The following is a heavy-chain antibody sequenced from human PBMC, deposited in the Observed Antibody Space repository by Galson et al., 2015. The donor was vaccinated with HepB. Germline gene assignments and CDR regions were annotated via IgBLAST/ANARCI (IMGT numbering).Heavy chain of an antibody. D-gene: IGHD3-22*01. Sequence: SVKVSCKASGYTFTSYDINWVRQAPGQGLEWMGWINPDSGGTTYAQKFQGGVTMSRDTSITTAYMELSRLTSDDTAVYYCARVIGDFHAFDIWGQGTMVTVSA. J-gene: IGHJ3*02. CDR1: GYTFTSYD. V-gene: IGHV1-2*02. CDR2: INPDSGGT. CDR3: ARVIGDFHAFDI.